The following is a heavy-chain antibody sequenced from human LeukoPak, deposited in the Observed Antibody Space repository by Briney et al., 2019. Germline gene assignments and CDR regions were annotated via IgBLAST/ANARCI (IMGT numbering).Heavy chain of an antibody. CDR3: ARIRIPRITIFGVVPKGWFDP. CDR1: GGSISSGSYY. J-gene: IGHJ5*02. CDR2: IYTTGST. Sequence: KPSETLSLTCTVSGGSISSGSYYWSWIRQPAGKGLEWIGRIYTTGSTNYNPSLKSRVTISVDTSKNQFSLKLSSVTAADTAVYYCARIRIPRITIFGVVPKGWFDPWGQGTLVTVSS. V-gene: IGHV4-61*02. D-gene: IGHD3-3*01.